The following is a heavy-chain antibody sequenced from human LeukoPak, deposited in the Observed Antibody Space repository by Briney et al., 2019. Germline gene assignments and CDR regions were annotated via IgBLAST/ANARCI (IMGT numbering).Heavy chain of an antibody. CDR2: ISSSGITI. D-gene: IGHD3-16*02. J-gene: IGHJ4*02. CDR1: GFTFSDYY. V-gene: IGHV3-11*01. CDR3: ARDAFTFGGVIELDY. Sequence: GGSLRLSCAASGFTFSDYYMSWIRQAPGKGWEWVSYISSSGITIYYADSVKGRFIISRDNAKNSLYLQMNSLRAEDTAVYYCARDAFTFGGVIELDYWGQGTLVTVSS.